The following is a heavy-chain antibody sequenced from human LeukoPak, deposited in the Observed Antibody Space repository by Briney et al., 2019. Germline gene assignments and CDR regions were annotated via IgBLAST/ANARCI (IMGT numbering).Heavy chain of an antibody. J-gene: IGHJ4*02. CDR1: GGTFSSYA. D-gene: IGHD3-22*01. CDR2: IIPILGIA. Sequence: ASVKVSCKASGGTFSSYAISWVRQAPGQGLEWMGRIIPILGIANYAQKFKGRVTITADKSTSTAYMELSSLRSEDTAVYSCARAQHYYDSSGYNYWGQGTLVTVSS. V-gene: IGHV1-69*04. CDR3: ARAQHYYDSSGYNY.